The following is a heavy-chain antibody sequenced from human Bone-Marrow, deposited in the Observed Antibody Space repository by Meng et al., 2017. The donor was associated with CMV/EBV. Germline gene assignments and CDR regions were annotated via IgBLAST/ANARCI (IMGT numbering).Heavy chain of an antibody. CDR1: GGTFSSYA. V-gene: IGHV1-69*10. D-gene: IGHD3-3*01. CDR2: IIPILGIA. Sequence: SVKVSCKASGGTFSSYAISWVRQAPGQGLEWMGGIIPILGIANYAQKFQGRVTITADKSTSTAYMELSSLRSEDTAVYYCARSRGDTVFGVFRGLDWFDPWGQGTLVTVSS. CDR3: ARSRGDTVFGVFRGLDWFDP. J-gene: IGHJ5*02.